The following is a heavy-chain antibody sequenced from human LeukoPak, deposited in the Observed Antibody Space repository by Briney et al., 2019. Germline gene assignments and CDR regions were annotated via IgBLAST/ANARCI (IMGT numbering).Heavy chain of an antibody. Sequence: GGSLRLSCAASGFTFSSYSMNWVRQAPGKGLEWVSYISSSSSYMKYAESVRGRFTISRDNAKNSLYLHMSSLRAEDTAVYYCARLAGAGSSGFDYWGQGTLVTVSS. V-gene: IGHV3-21*05. CDR2: ISSSSSYM. CDR3: ARLAGAGSSGFDY. D-gene: IGHD1-26*01. CDR1: GFTFSSYS. J-gene: IGHJ4*02.